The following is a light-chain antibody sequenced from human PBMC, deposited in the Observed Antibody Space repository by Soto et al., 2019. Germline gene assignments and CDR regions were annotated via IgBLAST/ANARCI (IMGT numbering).Light chain of an antibody. CDR1: ECVSSN. CDR2: GAS. Sequence: EIVMTQSPATLSVSAGERATLSCRTSECVSSNLAWYQQNLGQAPGLLIYGASTRATGIQDRFSGSGSGTELTLTISSLQSEDFAFCYCQQYNSWVWTLCQGNKVEIK. CDR3: QQYNSWVWT. V-gene: IGKV3-15*01. J-gene: IGKJ1*01.